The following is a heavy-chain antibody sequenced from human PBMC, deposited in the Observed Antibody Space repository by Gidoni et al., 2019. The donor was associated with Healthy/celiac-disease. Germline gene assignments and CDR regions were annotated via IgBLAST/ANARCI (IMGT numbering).Heavy chain of an antibody. CDR2: IYYSGST. D-gene: IGHD6-13*01. Sequence: QVQLQESGPGLVKPSETLSLTCTVPGGSISSYYWSWIRQPPGKGLEWMGYIYYSGSTNYNPSLKSRVTISVDTSKNQFSLKLSSVTAADTAVYYCARHEGSWHLDAFDIWGQGTMVTVSS. CDR1: GGSISSYY. CDR3: ARHEGSWHLDAFDI. J-gene: IGHJ3*02. V-gene: IGHV4-59*08.